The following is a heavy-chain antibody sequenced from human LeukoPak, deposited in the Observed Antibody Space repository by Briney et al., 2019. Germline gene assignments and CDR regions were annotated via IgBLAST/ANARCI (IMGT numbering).Heavy chain of an antibody. D-gene: IGHD3-3*01. V-gene: IGHV3-23*01. CDR2: ISGSGGST. CDR3: AKVGEAFWSGYFDY. J-gene: IGHJ4*02. Sequence: PGGSLRLSCAASGFTFDDYGMSWVRQAPGKGLEWVSAISGSGGSTYYADSVKGRFTISRDNSKNTLYLQMNSLRAEDTAVYYCAKVGEAFWSGYFDYWGQGTLVTVSS. CDR1: GFTFDDYG.